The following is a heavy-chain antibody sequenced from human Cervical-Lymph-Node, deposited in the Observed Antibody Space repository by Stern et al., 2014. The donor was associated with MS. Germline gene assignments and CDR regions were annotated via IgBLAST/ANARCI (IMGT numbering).Heavy chain of an antibody. V-gene: IGHV1-18*01. Sequence: QVQLGQSGPEVKKPGASVQVSCKTSGYTFSSYGISWVRQAPGQGPEWMGWINTYIGNTYYAQEIKGRVYMTTDTSTSTVYMELRSLTSDDTAIYFCARDHGIFDSWSGYYDYFDYWGQGTLVTVSS. D-gene: IGHD3-3*01. CDR3: ARDHGIFDSWSGYYDYFDY. CDR2: INTYIGNT. J-gene: IGHJ4*02. CDR1: GYTFSSYG.